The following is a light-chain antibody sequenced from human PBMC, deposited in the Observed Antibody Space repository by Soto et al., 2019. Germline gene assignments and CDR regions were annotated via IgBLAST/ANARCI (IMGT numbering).Light chain of an antibody. CDR1: TSNIGSNY. V-gene: IGLV1-47*01. CDR3: AAWDDSLSVNDV. J-gene: IGLJ1*01. Sequence: QSVLTQPPSASGTPGQRGTLSCSGSTSNIGSNYVYWYQQLPGTAPKLLIYRNNHRPSGGPEQFSGSKSGTSAALAISGLRSEDEADYYCAAWDDSLSVNDVFGTGTQLTVL. CDR2: RNN.